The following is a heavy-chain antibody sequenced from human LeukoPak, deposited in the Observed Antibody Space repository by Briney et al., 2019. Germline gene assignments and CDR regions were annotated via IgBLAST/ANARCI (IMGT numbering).Heavy chain of an antibody. D-gene: IGHD5-18*01. CDR1: GGSMSSYY. CDR3: ARGGYSYGYHY. V-gene: IGHV4-59*01. J-gene: IGHJ4*02. Sequence: SETLSLTCTVSGGSMSSYYWSWIRQPPGKGLEWIGYVYYSGSTDYKSSLKSRVTISVDTSKNQFSLKLNSVTAADTAVYYCARGGYSYGYHYWGQGTLVTVSS. CDR2: VYYSGST.